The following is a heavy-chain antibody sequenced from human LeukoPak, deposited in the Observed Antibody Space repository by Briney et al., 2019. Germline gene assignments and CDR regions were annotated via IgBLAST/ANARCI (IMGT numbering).Heavy chain of an antibody. CDR2: ISSSGSTI. CDR1: GFTFSSYG. Sequence: GGSLRLSCAASGFTFSSYGMSWVRQAPGKGLEWVSAISSSGSTIYYADSVKGRFTISRDNAKNSLYLQMNSLRAEDTALYYCAKGGVYDSSVYFDYWGQGTLVTVSS. D-gene: IGHD3-22*01. V-gene: IGHV3-21*04. CDR3: AKGGVYDSSVYFDY. J-gene: IGHJ4*02.